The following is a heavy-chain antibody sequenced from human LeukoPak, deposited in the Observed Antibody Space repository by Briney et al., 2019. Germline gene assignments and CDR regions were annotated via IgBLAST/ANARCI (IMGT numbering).Heavy chain of an antibody. CDR1: DGSISNSF. D-gene: IGHD4-23*01. Sequence: ASETLSLTCTVPDGSISNSFWNWVRQPPGKGLEWIAYIHTSGSTNYSPAFKSRVTLSVGTSKSQFSLRLNSVTASDTAVYYCANSYDGKIVPFDNWGQGTLVTVSS. J-gene: IGHJ4*02. CDR2: IHTSGST. V-gene: IGHV4-4*09. CDR3: ANSYDGKIVPFDN.